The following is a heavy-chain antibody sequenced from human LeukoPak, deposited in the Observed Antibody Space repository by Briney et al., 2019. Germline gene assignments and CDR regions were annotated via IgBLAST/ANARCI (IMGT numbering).Heavy chain of an antibody. CDR3: ARGYDILTGFYRGLSYFDY. Sequence: GGSLRLSCAASGFTFSSYWMSWVRQAPGKGLEWVANIKQDGSEKYYVDSVKGRFTISRDNAKNSLYLQMNSLRAEDTAVYYCARGYDILTGFYRGLSYFDYWGQGTLVTVSS. CDR2: IKQDGSEK. D-gene: IGHD3-9*01. V-gene: IGHV3-7*03. J-gene: IGHJ4*02. CDR1: GFTFSSYW.